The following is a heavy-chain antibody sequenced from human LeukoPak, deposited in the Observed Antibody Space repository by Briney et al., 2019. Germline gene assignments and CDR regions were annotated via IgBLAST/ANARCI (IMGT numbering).Heavy chain of an antibody. V-gene: IGHV3-11*01. CDR2: ITSGGSSI. D-gene: IGHD6-19*01. Sequence: GGSLRLSCAASRFTFSDYYMSWIRQPPGKGLEWASYITSGGSSIHYADSVKGRFTISRDNAKNSLYLQMNSLRAEDTAVYYCARRSGIAVAGAFDYWGQGTLVTVSS. J-gene: IGHJ4*02. CDR3: ARRSGIAVAGAFDY. CDR1: RFTFSDYY.